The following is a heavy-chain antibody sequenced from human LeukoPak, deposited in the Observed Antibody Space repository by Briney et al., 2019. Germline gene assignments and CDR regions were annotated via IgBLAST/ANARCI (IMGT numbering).Heavy chain of an antibody. Sequence: GGSLRLSCAASGFTVSSNYMSWVRQAPGKGLEWVSAISGSGGSTYYADSVKGRFTISRDNSKNTLYLQMNSLRAEDTAVYYCAKGVTAFDIWGQGTMVTVSS. V-gene: IGHV3-23*01. J-gene: IGHJ3*02. D-gene: IGHD3-10*01. CDR3: AKGVTAFDI. CDR1: GFTVSSNY. CDR2: ISGSGGST.